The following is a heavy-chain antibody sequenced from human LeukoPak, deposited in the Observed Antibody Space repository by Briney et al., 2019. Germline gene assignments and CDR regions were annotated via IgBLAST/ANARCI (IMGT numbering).Heavy chain of an antibody. D-gene: IGHD2-8*02. V-gene: IGHV3-48*03. CDR1: GFTFSRYE. J-gene: IGHJ4*02. CDR2: MSSSGGNM. Sequence: GGSLRLSCAASGFTFSRYEMSWVRQAPGKGLEWVSYMSSSGGNMLYADSVKGRLTIPRDNAKNSLYLQMNSLRAEDTAVYYCARVGSLVHYFDYWGQGTLVTVSS. CDR3: ARVGSLVHYFDY.